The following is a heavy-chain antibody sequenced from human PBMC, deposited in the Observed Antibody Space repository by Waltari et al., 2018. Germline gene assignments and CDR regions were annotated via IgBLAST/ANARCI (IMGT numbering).Heavy chain of an antibody. J-gene: IGHJ4*02. CDR3: ATHGGYHFAD. V-gene: IGHV4-34*01. CDR2: IHHSDDT. D-gene: IGHD3-22*01. Sequence: QVQLQQCGAGLLKPSETLSLPSPVYGGSFSGYYWSWLRQPPGKGLAWIGQIHHSDDTNYNPSLKSRVTISVDTSKNQFSLNLSSVTATDTAVYYCATHGGYHFADWGQGTLVTVSS. CDR1: GGSFSGYY.